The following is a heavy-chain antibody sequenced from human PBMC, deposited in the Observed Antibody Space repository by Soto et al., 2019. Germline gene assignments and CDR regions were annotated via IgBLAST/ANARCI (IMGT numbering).Heavy chain of an antibody. CDR3: ARAPLQSELFXY. CDR2: IIPILGIA. J-gene: IGHJ4*02. V-gene: IGHV1-69*04. D-gene: IGHD1-1*01. Sequence: ASVKVSCKASGYTFTSYVIRWVRQALGQGLEWMGRIIPILGIANYAQKFQGRVTITADKSTSTAYMELSSLRSEDTAVYYCARAPLQSELFXYWGQGTLVXVSS. CDR1: GYTFTSYV.